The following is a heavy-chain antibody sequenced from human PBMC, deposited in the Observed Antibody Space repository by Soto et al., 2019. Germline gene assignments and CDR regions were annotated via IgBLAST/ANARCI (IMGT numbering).Heavy chain of an antibody. Sequence: QVQLQESGPGLVKPSQTLSLTCTVSGGSISSGDYYWSWIRQPPGKGLEWIGYIYYSGSTYYKPALKRRDTIPVETPKNQFSRKRSSVTAADTAGEYCARRDVGLDYWGQGTLGTGSS. J-gene: IGHJ4*02. V-gene: IGHV4-30-4*01. CDR1: GGSISSGDYY. CDR2: IYYSGST. CDR3: ARRDVGLDY.